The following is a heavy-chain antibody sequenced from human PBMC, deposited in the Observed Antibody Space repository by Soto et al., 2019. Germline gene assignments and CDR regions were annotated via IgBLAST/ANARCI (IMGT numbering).Heavy chain of an antibody. CDR2: IDWDDDK. CDR3: ARTQLAPRMNTIFGVVIIDYYYMDV. CDR1: GFSLSTSGMC. V-gene: IGHV2-70*11. D-gene: IGHD3-3*01. J-gene: IGHJ6*03. Sequence: SGPTLVKPTQTLTLTCTFSGFSLSTSGMCVSWIRQPPGKALEWLARIDWDDDKYYSTSLKTRLTISKDTSKNQVVLTMTNMDPVDTATYYCARTQLAPRMNTIFGVVIIDYYYMDVWGKGTTVTVSS.